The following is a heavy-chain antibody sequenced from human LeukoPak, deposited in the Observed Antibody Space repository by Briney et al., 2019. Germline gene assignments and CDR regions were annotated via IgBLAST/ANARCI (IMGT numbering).Heavy chain of an antibody. CDR1: GFTFSSYA. Sequence: GGSLRLSCAASGFTFSSYAMSWVRQAPGKGLEWVSAICGSGGSTYYADSVKGRFTISRDNSKNTLYLQMNSLRAEDTAVYYCAKDARPGYSSSWSTYFDYWGQGTLVTVSS. J-gene: IGHJ4*02. V-gene: IGHV3-23*01. D-gene: IGHD6-13*01. CDR3: AKDARPGYSSSWSTYFDY. CDR2: ICGSGGST.